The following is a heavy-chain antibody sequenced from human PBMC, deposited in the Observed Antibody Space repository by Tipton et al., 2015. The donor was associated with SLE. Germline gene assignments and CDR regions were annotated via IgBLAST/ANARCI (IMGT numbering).Heavy chain of an antibody. CDR1: GGSFSGYY. CDR2: INHSGST. J-gene: IGHJ4*02. V-gene: IGHV4-34*01. D-gene: IGHD6-13*01. CDR3: AKVPLYSSSDGTFDY. Sequence: TLSLTCAVYGGSFSGYYWSWIRQPPGKGLEWIGEINHSGSTNYNPSLKSRVTISVDTSKNQFSLKLSSVTAADTAVYYCAKVPLYSSSDGTFDYWGQGTLVTVSS.